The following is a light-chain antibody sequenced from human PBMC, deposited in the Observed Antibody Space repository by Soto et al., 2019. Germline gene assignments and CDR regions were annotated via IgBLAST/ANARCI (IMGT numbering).Light chain of an antibody. Sequence: DIQMTQSPSTLSASVGDRVTITCRASQNINTWLAWYQQKPGKAPNLLIYEASSLESGVPPRLSGSRSGTEFTLIISSLQPDDFATYYCQQYYSKSGTFGQGTKVEIK. J-gene: IGKJ1*01. V-gene: IGKV1-5*03. CDR1: QNINTW. CDR2: EAS. CDR3: QQYYSKSGT.